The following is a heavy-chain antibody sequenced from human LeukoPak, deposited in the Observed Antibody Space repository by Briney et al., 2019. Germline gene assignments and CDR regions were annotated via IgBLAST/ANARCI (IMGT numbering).Heavy chain of an antibody. Sequence: GGSLRLSCAASGFTFSSYWMHWVRQAPGKGLVWVSRIKSDGSSTRYADSVKGRFTMSRDNAENTLFLQMNSLRAEDTAVYYCARDRVGDGYIIDYWGQGTLVTVSS. CDR3: ARDRVGDGYIIDY. CDR2: IKSDGSST. V-gene: IGHV3-74*01. D-gene: IGHD5-24*01. J-gene: IGHJ4*02. CDR1: GFTFSSYW.